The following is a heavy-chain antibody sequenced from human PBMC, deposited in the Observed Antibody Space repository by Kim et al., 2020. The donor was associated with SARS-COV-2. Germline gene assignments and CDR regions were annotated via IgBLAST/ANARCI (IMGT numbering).Heavy chain of an antibody. V-gene: IGHV4-34*01. J-gene: IGHJ6*03. CDR3: ARGGPYSSSSWYYYYYMDV. Sequence: RVTISVDTSKNQFSLKLSSVTAADTAVYYCARGGPYSSSSWYYYYYMDVWGKGTTVTVSS. D-gene: IGHD6-6*01.